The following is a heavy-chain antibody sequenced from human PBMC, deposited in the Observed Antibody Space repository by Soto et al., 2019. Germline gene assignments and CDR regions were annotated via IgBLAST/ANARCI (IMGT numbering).Heavy chain of an antibody. CDR3: ARGPSGWFGYDY. D-gene: IGHD6-19*01. Sequence: EVQLVESGGGLVQPGGSLRLSCAASGFTFSSSWMHWVRQAPGKGLVWVSRISSGASTTNYADSVKGRFTISRDNAKNTLYLQMDSLTAEDTAVYYCARGPSGWFGYDYWGQGTLVTVSS. CDR2: ISSGASTT. J-gene: IGHJ4*02. CDR1: GFTFSSSW. V-gene: IGHV3-74*01.